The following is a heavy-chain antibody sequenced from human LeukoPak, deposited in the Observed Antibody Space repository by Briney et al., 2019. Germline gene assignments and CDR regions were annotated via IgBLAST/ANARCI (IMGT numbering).Heavy chain of an antibody. CDR1: GFTFSSYG. Sequence: PGGSLRLSCAASGFTFSSYGMHWVRQAPGKGLEGVAVIWYDGSNKYYADSVKGRFTISRDNSKNTLYLQMNSLRAEDTAVYYCARDYCGGDCYSDYFDYWGQGTLVTVSS. D-gene: IGHD2-21*02. CDR2: IWYDGSNK. V-gene: IGHV3-33*01. J-gene: IGHJ4*02. CDR3: ARDYCGGDCYSDYFDY.